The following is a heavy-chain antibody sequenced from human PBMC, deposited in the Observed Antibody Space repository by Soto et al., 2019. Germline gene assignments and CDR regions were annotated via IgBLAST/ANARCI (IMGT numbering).Heavy chain of an antibody. Sequence: GESLKISCKGSGYSFTTYWIGWVRQLPGKSQEWVGIIYPRDSDTRYSPSFQGQVTISTDKSINTAYLQWSGLKASDTALYYCTSQFAAGKMDVWGQGTTVTVSS. CDR3: TSQFAAGKMDV. D-gene: IGHD1-26*01. J-gene: IGHJ6*02. V-gene: IGHV5-51*01. CDR2: IYPRDSDT. CDR1: GYSFTTYW.